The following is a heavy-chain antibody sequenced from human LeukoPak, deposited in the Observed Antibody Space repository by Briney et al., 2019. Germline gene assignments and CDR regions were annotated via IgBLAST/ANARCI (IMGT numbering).Heavy chain of an antibody. CDR1: GFTFSSYA. V-gene: IGHV3-23*01. J-gene: IGHJ4*02. Sequence: PGGSLRLSCAASGFTFSSYAMSWVRQAPGKGLEWVSAISGSGGSTYYADSVKGRFTISRDNSKNTLYLQMNSLRAEDTAVYYCAKDNYYDSSGYLDYWGQGTLVTVSS. CDR3: AKDNYYDSSGYLDY. D-gene: IGHD3-22*01. CDR2: ISGSGGST.